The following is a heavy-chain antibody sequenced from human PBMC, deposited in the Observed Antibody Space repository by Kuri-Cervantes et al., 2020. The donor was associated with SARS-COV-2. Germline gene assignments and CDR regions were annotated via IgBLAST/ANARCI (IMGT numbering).Heavy chain of an antibody. CDR2: IYSGGKT. CDR3: AREGDLTGLFDY. Sequence: GESLKISCAASGFTFSSYAMSWVRQAPGKGLEWVSVIYSGGKTFFADSVKGRFTISRDESKDTLYLQMNSLRAEDTAVYYCAREGDLTGLFDYWGQGTLVTVSS. CDR1: GFTFSSYA. J-gene: IGHJ4*02. V-gene: IGHV3-66*02. D-gene: IGHD3-16*01.